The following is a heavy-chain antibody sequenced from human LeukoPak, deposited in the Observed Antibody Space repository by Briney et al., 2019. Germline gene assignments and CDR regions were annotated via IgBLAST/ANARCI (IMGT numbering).Heavy chain of an antibody. D-gene: IGHD2-2*01. V-gene: IGHV4-59*01. CDR1: GGSISSYY. Sequence: SETLSLTFTVSGGSISSYYWSWIRQPPGKGLEWIGYIYYSGSTNYNPSLNSRVTISVDTSKNQFSLKLSSVTAADTAVYYCARGGGVCSSTSCRAYYYYYYYYMDVWGKGTTVTVSS. J-gene: IGHJ6*03. CDR2: IYYSGST. CDR3: ARGGGVCSSTSCRAYYYYYYYYMDV.